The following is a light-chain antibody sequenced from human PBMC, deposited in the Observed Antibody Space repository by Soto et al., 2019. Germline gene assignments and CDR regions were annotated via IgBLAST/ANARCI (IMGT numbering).Light chain of an antibody. CDR3: QQIYSIPIT. Sequence: DIQMTQSPFSLSASVADRVTITCRTSQSISSDLNWYQQKAGKAPKLLIYAASSLQSGVPSRFSGSGPGTHFTLTISSLQPEDFATYYCQQIYSIPITFGQGTRLEIK. J-gene: IGKJ5*01. CDR2: AAS. CDR1: QSISSD. V-gene: IGKV1-39*01.